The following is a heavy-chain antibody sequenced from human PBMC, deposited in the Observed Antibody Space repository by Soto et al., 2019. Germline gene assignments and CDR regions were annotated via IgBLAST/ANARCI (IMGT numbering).Heavy chain of an antibody. D-gene: IGHD2-2*01. CDR1: GFTFSSYW. CDR2: INSDGSST. J-gene: IGHJ6*03. Sequence: GGSLRLSCAASGFTFSSYWMHWVRQAPGKGLVWVSRINSDGSSTSYADSVKGRFTISRDNAKNTLYLQMNSLRAEDTAVYYCARDSIVVVPAASYYYYYYMDVWGKGTTVTVSS. CDR3: ARDSIVVVPAASYYYYYYMDV. V-gene: IGHV3-74*01.